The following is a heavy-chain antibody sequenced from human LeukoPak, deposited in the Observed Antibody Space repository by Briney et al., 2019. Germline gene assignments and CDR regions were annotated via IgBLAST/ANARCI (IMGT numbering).Heavy chain of an antibody. J-gene: IGHJ4*02. Sequence: RPSETLSLTCTVSGGSISSGDYYWSWIRQPPGKGLEWIGYIYYSGSTYYSPSLKSRVTISVDTSKNQFSLKLSSVTAADTAVYYCARELPSLGYCSGGSCHGYFDYWGQGTLVTVSS. D-gene: IGHD2-15*01. CDR1: GGSISSGDYY. CDR2: IYYSGST. V-gene: IGHV4-30-4*01. CDR3: ARELPSLGYCSGGSCHGYFDY.